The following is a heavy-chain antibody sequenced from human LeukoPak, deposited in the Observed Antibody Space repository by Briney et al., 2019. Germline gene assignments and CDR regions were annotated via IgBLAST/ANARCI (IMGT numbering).Heavy chain of an antibody. CDR3: ARDGIAAAGTWIPLNWFDP. V-gene: IGHV3-21*01. D-gene: IGHD6-13*01. CDR2: ISSSSSYI. J-gene: IGHJ5*02. CDR1: GFTFSSYS. Sequence: KTGGSLRLSCAASGFTFSSYSMNWVRQAPGKGLEWVSSISSSSSYIYYADSVKGRFTISRDNAKNSLYLQMNSLRAEDTAVYYCARDGIAAAGTWIPLNWFDPWGQGTLVTVSS.